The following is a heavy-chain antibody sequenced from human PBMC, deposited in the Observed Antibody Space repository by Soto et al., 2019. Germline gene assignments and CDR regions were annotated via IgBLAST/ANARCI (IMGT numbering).Heavy chain of an antibody. D-gene: IGHD6-13*01. CDR1: GYTFSGYF. V-gene: IGHV1-2*02. CDR2: MKPNSGGT. Sequence: QVQLVQSGADVKKPGASVKVSCKTSGYTFSGYFMHWLRQAPGQGLEWMGWMKPNSGGTDYAQNFQGTVCMTSDTPISTAYMELSRLRSDDTAIYYCARGSYSSSWRGFEYWGQGTLVTVSS. CDR3: ARGSYSSSWRGFEY. J-gene: IGHJ4*02.